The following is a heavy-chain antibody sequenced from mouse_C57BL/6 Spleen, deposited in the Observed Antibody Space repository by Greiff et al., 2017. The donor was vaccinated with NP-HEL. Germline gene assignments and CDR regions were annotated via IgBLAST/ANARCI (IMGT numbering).Heavy chain of an antibody. V-gene: IGHV1-64*01. Sequence: VQLQQPGAELVKPGASVKLSCKASGYTFTSYWMHWVKQRPGQGLEWIGMIHPNSGSTNYNEKFKSKATLTVDKSSSTAYMQLSSLTSEDSAVYYCASYYSNYDWYFDVWGTGTTVTVSS. CDR2: IHPNSGST. J-gene: IGHJ1*03. CDR3: ASYYSNYDWYFDV. CDR1: GYTFTSYW. D-gene: IGHD2-5*01.